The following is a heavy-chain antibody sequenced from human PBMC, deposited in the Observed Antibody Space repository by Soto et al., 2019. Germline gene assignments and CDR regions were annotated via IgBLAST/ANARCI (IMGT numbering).Heavy chain of an antibody. CDR1: GGSFSGYY. CDR2: INHRGST. J-gene: IGHJ4*02. D-gene: IGHD3-9*01. Sequence: ETLTLTCAVYGGSFSGYYWSWIRQPPGKGLEWIGEINHRGSTNYNPSLKSRVTISVDTSKNQFSLKLSSVTAADTAVYYSARASITIFCRTYYCDYWGQGTLVTVS. CDR3: ARASITIFCRTYYCDY. V-gene: IGHV4-34*01.